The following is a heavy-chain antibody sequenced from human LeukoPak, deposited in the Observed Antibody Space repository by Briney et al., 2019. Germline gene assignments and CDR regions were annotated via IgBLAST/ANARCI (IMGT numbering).Heavy chain of an antibody. J-gene: IGHJ4*02. V-gene: IGHV3-23*01. CDR1: GFTFSSYA. Sequence: GGSLRLSCAASGFTFSSYAMSWVRQAPGKGLEWVSAISGSGGSTYYADSVKGRFTISRDNSRNTLYLQMNSLRAEDTAVYYCAKVISGWRNQFDYWGQGTLVTVSS. CDR2: ISGSGGST. CDR3: AKVISGWRNQFDY. D-gene: IGHD6-19*01.